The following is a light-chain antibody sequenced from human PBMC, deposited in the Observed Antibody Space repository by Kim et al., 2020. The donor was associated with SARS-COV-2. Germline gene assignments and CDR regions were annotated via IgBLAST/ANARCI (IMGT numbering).Light chain of an antibody. CDR2: GAS. CDR1: QSVSSTY. Sequence: PWERATLSCRASQSVSSTYLAWYQQKPGQAPRLLIYGASSRATGIPDRFSGSGSGTDFTLTISRLEPEDFAVYYCQQYGGSPLFTFGPGTKVDIK. J-gene: IGKJ3*01. V-gene: IGKV3-20*01. CDR3: QQYGGSPLFT.